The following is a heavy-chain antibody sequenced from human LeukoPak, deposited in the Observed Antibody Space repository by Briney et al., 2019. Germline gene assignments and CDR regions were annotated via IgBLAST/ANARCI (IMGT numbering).Heavy chain of an antibody. J-gene: IGHJ4*02. V-gene: IGHV3-23*01. Sequence: GGSLRLSCAASGFTFSSYAMSWVRQAPGKGLEWVSAISGSGGSTYYADSVKGRFTISRDNSKNTLYLQMNSLRAEDTAVYYCAKGRRGRLLSPDFDYWGQGTLVTVSS. CDR1: GFTFSSYA. CDR2: ISGSGGST. D-gene: IGHD3-3*01. CDR3: AKGRRGRLLSPDFDY.